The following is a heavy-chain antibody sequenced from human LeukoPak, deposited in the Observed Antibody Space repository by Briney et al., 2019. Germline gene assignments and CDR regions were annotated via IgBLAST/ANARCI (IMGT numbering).Heavy chain of an antibody. V-gene: IGHV4-61*09. Sequence: PSQTLSLTCTVSGGSISSGSYCWSWIRQLAGKGLEWIGHIYTSGSTNYNPSLKSRVTISVDTSKNQFSLKLSSVTAADTAVYYCVIGRKDAFIRYFDWLSRATLDYWGQGTLVTVSS. CDR3: VIGRKDAFIRYFDWLSRATLDY. CDR1: GGSISSGSYC. CDR2: IYTSGST. D-gene: IGHD3-9*01. J-gene: IGHJ4*02.